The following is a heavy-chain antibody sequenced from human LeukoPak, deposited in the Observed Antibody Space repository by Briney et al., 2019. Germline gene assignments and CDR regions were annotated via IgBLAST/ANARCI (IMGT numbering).Heavy chain of an antibody. CDR3: ARVEWQGLLWFGELFGFDY. J-gene: IGHJ4*02. CDR2: IRYDGSNK. D-gene: IGHD3-10*01. Sequence: PGGSLRLSCAASGFTFSSYGMHWVRQAPGKGLEWVAFIRYDGSNKYYADSVKGRFTISRDNSKNTLYLQMNSLRAEDTAVYYCARVEWQGLLWFGELFGFDYWGQGTLVTVSS. CDR1: GFTFSSYG. V-gene: IGHV3-30*02.